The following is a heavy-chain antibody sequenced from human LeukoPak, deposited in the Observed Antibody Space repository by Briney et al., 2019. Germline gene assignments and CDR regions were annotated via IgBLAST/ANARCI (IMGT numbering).Heavy chain of an antibody. V-gene: IGHV4-38-2*01. Sequence: PSETLSLTCAVSGYSISSGYYWGWIRQPPGKGVEWIGSTYYSGSTYYNPSLKSRVTISVDTSKNQFSLKLSSVTAADTAVYYCARVATTTNPPQRPFDYWGQGTLVTVSS. D-gene: IGHD5-12*01. CDR3: ARVATTTNPPQRPFDY. J-gene: IGHJ4*02. CDR2: TYYSGST. CDR1: GYSISSGYY.